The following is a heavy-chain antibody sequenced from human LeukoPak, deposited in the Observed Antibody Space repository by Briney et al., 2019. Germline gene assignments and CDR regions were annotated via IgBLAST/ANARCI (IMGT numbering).Heavy chain of an antibody. D-gene: IGHD3-3*01. J-gene: IGHJ4*02. CDR1: GFTFSSYA. V-gene: IGHV3-23*01. CDR2: ISGSGGST. CDR3: AKPCLSRITIFGVGNDY. Sequence: GGSLRLSCAASGFTFSSYAMSWVRQAPGKGLEWVSAISGSGGSTYYADSVKGRFTISRDNSKNTLYLQMNSLRAEDTAVYYCAKPCLSRITIFGVGNDYWGQGTLVTVSS.